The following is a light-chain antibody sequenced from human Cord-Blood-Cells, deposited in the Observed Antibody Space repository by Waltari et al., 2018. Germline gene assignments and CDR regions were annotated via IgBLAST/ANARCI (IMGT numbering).Light chain of an antibody. V-gene: IGLV2-14*01. CDR1: STAVGGYHY. Sequence: QPALTQPASVSGSPGQSITISCTGTSTAVGGYHYVSWYQQHPGKAPKLMIYDVSNRPSGVSNRFSGSKSGNTASLTISGLQAEDEADYYCSSYTSSSTYVFGTGTKVTVL. CDR2: DVS. CDR3: SSYTSSSTYV. J-gene: IGLJ1*01.